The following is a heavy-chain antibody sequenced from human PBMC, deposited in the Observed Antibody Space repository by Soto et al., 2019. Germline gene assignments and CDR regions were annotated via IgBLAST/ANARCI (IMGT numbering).Heavy chain of an antibody. V-gene: IGHV3-30-3*01. D-gene: IGHD3-9*01. CDR3: ARDRIFDWSLPFY. Sequence: GGSLRLSCAASGFTFSSYAMHWVRQAPGKGLEWVAVISYDGSNKYYADSVKGRFTISRDNSKNTLYLQMNSLRAEDTAVYYCARDRIFDWSLPFYWGQGTLVTVSS. J-gene: IGHJ4*02. CDR2: ISYDGSNK. CDR1: GFTFSSYA.